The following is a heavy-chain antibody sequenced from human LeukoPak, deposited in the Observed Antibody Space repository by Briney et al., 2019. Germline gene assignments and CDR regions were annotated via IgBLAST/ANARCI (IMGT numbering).Heavy chain of an antibody. CDR1: GFTFSSCA. J-gene: IGHJ6*02. D-gene: IGHD3-16*01. CDR3: ARGGGLDV. V-gene: IGHV3-23*01. CDR2: IGTDETNT. Sequence: GGSLRLSCAASGFTFSSCAMSWVRQAPGKGLEWVSSIGTDETNTYYTDSVTGRFTISRDNSKNTLYLQMSNLRAEDTAVYFCARGGGLDVWGQGATVTVSS.